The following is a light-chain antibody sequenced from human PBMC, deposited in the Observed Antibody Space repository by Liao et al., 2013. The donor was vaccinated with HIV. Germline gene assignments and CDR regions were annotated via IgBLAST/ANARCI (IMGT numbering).Light chain of an antibody. Sequence: SYELIQPPSVSVSPGQTARITCSGDVLSKQYGFWYQQKAGQAPVLVIYKNSERPSGIPERLSGSRSGTTVTLTISGAQAIDEADYFCQAWDSRADVVFGGGTKLTVL. CDR2: KNS. V-gene: IGLV3-25*01. CDR3: QAWDSRADVV. CDR1: VLSKQY. J-gene: IGLJ2*01.